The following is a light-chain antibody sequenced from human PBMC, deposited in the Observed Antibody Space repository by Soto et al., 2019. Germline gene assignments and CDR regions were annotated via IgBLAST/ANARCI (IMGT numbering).Light chain of an antibody. Sequence: SYDLTQPPSVSVSPGQTARITCSGDTLPRKYAYWYQQKSGQAPVLVIYDDNKRPSGIPERFSGSSSGTVATLTISGAQVEDEADYSCYSTDSSGNHRVFGGGTKLTVL. CDR3: YSTDSSGNHRV. CDR2: DDN. CDR1: TLPRKY. J-gene: IGLJ3*02. V-gene: IGLV3-10*01.